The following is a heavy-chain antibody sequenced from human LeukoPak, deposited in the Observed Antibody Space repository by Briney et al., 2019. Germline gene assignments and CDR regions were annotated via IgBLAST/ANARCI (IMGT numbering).Heavy chain of an antibody. Sequence: GGSLRLSCAASGFTFSNYGMHWVRQAPGKGLEWVAVISYDGSNKYYADSVKGRFTISRDNSKNTLYLQMNSLRAEDTAVYYCAKDLYSGSYRSPIDYWGQGTLVTVSS. CDR2: ISYDGSNK. J-gene: IGHJ4*02. CDR1: GFTFSNYG. V-gene: IGHV3-30*18. CDR3: AKDLYSGSYRSPIDY. D-gene: IGHD1-26*01.